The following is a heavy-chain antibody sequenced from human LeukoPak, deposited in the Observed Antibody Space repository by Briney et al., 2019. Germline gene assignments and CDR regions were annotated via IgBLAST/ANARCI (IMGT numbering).Heavy chain of an antibody. V-gene: IGHV1-24*01. CDR1: GYTLTELS. D-gene: IGHD2-15*01. CDR2: FDPEDGET. CDR3: ATVGGRWWRILDV. Sequence: ASVKVSCKVSGYTLTELSMHWVRQAPGKGLEWMGGFDPEDGETIYAQKFQGRVTMTEDTSTDTAYMELGSLRSEDTAVYYCATVGGRWWRILDVWGQGTTVTVSS. J-gene: IGHJ6*02.